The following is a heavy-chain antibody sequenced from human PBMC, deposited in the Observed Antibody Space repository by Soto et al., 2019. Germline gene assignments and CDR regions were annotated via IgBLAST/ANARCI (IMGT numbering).Heavy chain of an antibody. D-gene: IGHD5-18*01. CDR1: GYSFTSYW. J-gene: IGHJ6*02. CDR2: IYPGDSDT. V-gene: IGHV5-51*01. Sequence: GESLKISCKGSGYSFTSYWIGWVRQMPGKGLEWMGIIYPGDSDTRYSPSFQGQVTISADKSISTAYLQWSSLKASDTAMYYCARLGSYGYSRYYYYGMDVWGQGTTVTVSS. CDR3: ARLGSYGYSRYYYYGMDV.